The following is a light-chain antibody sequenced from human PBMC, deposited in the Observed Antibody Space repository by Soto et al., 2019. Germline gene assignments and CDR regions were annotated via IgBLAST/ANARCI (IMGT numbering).Light chain of an antibody. CDR1: QSVSSY. CDR3: QQRSKWART. J-gene: IGKJ1*01. Sequence: TLSLSPGERATLSCRASQSVSSYLAWYQQKPGQAPRLLIYDASNRATGIPARFSGSGSGTAFTLTISSLEPEDFEVYYCQQRSKWARTFGQATNVDIK. CDR2: DAS. V-gene: IGKV3-11*01.